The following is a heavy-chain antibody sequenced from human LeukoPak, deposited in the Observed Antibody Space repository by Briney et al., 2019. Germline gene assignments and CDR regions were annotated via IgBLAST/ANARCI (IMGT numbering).Heavy chain of an antibody. CDR1: GYTFTDYY. Sequence: ASVKVSCKASGYTFTDYYIHWVRQAPGQGLEWMGRISPNSGGTNYAQKFQGRVTMTRDTSISTAYMELSGLRSDDTAVYYCAYSSAAAYYFDYWGQGTLVTVSS. J-gene: IGHJ4*02. CDR3: AYSSAAAYYFDY. V-gene: IGHV1-2*06. CDR2: ISPNSGGT. D-gene: IGHD2-15*01.